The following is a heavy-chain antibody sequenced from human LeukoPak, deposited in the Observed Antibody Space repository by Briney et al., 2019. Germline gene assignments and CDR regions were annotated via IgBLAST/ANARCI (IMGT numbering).Heavy chain of an antibody. D-gene: IGHD6-13*01. CDR1: GFTVSSNY. V-gene: IGHV3-53*01. CDR2: IYRGGNT. Sequence: GGSLRLSCAASGFTVSSNYMGWVRQAPGKGLEWVSIIYRGGNTNYADSVKGRFTISRDNAKNSLYLQMNSLRAEDTAVYYCAPYSSSWYVYFQHWGQGTLVTVSS. CDR3: APYSSSWYVYFQH. J-gene: IGHJ1*01.